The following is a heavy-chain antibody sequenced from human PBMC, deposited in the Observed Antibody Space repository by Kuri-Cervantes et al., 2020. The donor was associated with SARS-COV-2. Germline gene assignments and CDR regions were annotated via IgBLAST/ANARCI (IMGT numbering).Heavy chain of an antibody. Sequence: SGPTLVKPTQTLTLTCTFSGFSLSTSGVGVGWIRQPPGKALEWLALIYWYDDKRYSPSLKSRLTITKDTSKNQVVLTMTNMDPVDTATYYCASIAARRVSYYYYGMDVWGQGTTVTVSS. CDR1: GFSLSTSGVG. D-gene: IGHD6-6*01. J-gene: IGHJ6*02. CDR3: ASIAARRVSYYYYGMDV. CDR2: IYWYDDK. V-gene: IGHV2-5*01.